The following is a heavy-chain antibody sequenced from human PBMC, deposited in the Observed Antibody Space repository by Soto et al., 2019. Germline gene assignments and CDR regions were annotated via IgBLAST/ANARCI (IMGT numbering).Heavy chain of an antibody. CDR1: GFTFSSYG. D-gene: IGHD2-15*01. V-gene: IGHV3-33*01. Sequence: QVQLVESGGGVVQPGRSLRLSCAASGFTFSSYGMHWVRQAPGKGLEWVAVIWYDGSNKYYADSVKGRFTISRDNSKNTLYLQMNSLRAEDTAVYYCAREGVGYCRGGSCYSGYGMDVWGQGTTVTVSS. CDR2: IWYDGSNK. CDR3: AREGVGYCRGGSCYSGYGMDV. J-gene: IGHJ6*02.